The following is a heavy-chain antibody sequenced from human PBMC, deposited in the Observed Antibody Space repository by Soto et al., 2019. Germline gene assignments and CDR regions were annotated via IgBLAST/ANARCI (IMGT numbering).Heavy chain of an antibody. V-gene: IGHV6-1*01. J-gene: IGHJ6*03. Sequence: SQTLSLTCAISGDSVSSNSAAWNWIRLSPSRGLEWLARTYYRSRWYNDYAVSVRSRITVNPDTSKNQFSLQLTSVTPEDTAVYYCARLVTVYYMDVWGKGTTVTVSS. D-gene: IGHD2-21*02. CDR1: GDSVSSNSAA. CDR2: TYYRSRWYN. CDR3: ARLVTVYYMDV.